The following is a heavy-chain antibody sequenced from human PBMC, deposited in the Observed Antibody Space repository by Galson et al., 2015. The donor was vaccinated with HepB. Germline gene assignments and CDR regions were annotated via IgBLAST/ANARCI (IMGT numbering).Heavy chain of an antibody. CDR2: IWYDGSNK. CDR1: GFTFSSYG. D-gene: IGHD3-22*01. CDR3: TTYYYDSSGYYPHAFDI. Sequence: SLRLSCAASGFTFSSYGMHWVRQAPGKGLEWVAVIWYDGSNKYYADSVKGRFTISRDNSKNTLYLQMNSLKTEDTAVYYCTTYYYDSSGYYPHAFDIWGQGTMVTVSS. V-gene: IGHV3-33*01. J-gene: IGHJ3*02.